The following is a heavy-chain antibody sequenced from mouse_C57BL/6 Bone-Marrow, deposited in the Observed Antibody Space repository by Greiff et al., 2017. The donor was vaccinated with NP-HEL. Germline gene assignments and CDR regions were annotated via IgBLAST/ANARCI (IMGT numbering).Heavy chain of an antibody. Sequence: EVKLMESGGGLVQPGGSMKLSCVASGFTFSNYWMNWVRQSPEKGLEWVAQIRLKSDNYATHYAETVKGRFTISRDDSKSSVYLQMNNLRAEDTGIYYCTLTETGYFDYWGQGTTLTVSS. CDR1: GFTFSNYW. CDR2: IRLKSDNYAT. V-gene: IGHV6-3*01. CDR3: TLTETGYFDY. J-gene: IGHJ2*01. D-gene: IGHD4-1*01.